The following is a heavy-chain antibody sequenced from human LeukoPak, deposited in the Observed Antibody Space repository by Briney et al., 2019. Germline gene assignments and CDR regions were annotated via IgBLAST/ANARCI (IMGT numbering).Heavy chain of an antibody. CDR3: ASVNHDFWSGYPFPGYYYYMDV. V-gene: IGHV1-18*01. D-gene: IGHD3-3*01. CDR2: ISAHNGNT. CDR1: GYTFTSYG. J-gene: IGHJ6*03. Sequence: ASVKVSCKASGYTFTSYGISWVRQAPGQGLEWMGWISAHNGNTNYAQKLQGRVTMTTDTSTSTAYMELRSLRSDDTAVYYCASVNHDFWSGYPFPGYYYYMDVWGKGTTVTVSS.